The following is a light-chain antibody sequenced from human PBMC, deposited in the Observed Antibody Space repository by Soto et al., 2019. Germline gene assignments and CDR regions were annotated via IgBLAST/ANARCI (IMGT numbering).Light chain of an antibody. V-gene: IGKV1-39*01. CDR2: AAS. Sequence: DIQMTQSPSSLSASVGDRVTITCRASQSISSYLNWYQQKPGKAPKLLIYAASSLQSGVPSRFSGSASGTDFTLTISSLQPEYFATYYCRQSYSALLSFGPGTKVDIK. J-gene: IGKJ3*01. CDR3: RQSYSALLS. CDR1: QSISSY.